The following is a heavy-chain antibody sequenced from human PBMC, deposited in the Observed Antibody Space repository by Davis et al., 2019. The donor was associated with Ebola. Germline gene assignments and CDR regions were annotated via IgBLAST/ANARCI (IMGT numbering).Heavy chain of an antibody. CDR2: ISAYNGNT. CDR3: ARDIYCSGGSCYSVGVDY. V-gene: IGHV1-18*01. D-gene: IGHD2-15*01. Sequence: ASVKVSCKASGYTFTTYIITWVRQAPGQGLEWMGWISAYNGNTNYAQKLQGRVTMTTDTSTSTAYMELRSLRSDDTAVYYCARDIYCSGGSCYSVGVDYWGQGTLVTVSS. CDR1: GYTFTTYI. J-gene: IGHJ4*02.